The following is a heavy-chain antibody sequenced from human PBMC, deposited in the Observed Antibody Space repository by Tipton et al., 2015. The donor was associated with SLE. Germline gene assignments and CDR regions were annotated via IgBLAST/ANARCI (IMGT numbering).Heavy chain of an antibody. V-gene: IGHV4-39*06. CDR2: MHYTGRI. J-gene: IGHJ6*03. D-gene: IGHD3-16*01. CDR3: ARGRPGATQAWGGYFYYMDV. Sequence: LRLSCIVSGDSIRSGNNNWGWIRQPPGKGLEWIASMHYTGRIYYNLSLKSRVTISIDSSNNQFPLRLSSVTAADTAVYYCARGRPGATQAWGGYFYYMDVWGKGTTVTVSS. CDR1: GDSIRSGNNN.